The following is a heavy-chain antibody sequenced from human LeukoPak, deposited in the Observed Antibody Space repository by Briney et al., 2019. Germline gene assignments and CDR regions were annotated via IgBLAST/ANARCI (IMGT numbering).Heavy chain of an antibody. V-gene: IGHV4-59*01. D-gene: IGHD1-26*01. CDR2: IYYIGST. CDR1: GGSISTYY. J-gene: IGHJ4*02. Sequence: PSETLSLTCTVSGGSISTYYWSWIRQPPGKGLEWIGYIYYIGSTSYNPSLKSRVTMSVDTSKNQFSLKLSSATAADTAVYYCAREEALGSGSFDYWGQGTLVTVSS. CDR3: AREEALGSGSFDY.